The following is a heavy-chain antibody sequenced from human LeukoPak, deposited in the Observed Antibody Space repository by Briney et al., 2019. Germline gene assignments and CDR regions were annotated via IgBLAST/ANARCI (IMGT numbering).Heavy chain of an antibody. Sequence: GGSLRLSCAASGFTFSSYSMNWVRQAPGKGLEWVSSISSSSSYIYYADSVKGRFTISRDNAKNSLYLQMNSLRAEDTAVYYCARVTTVTTYYYYCYMDVWGKGTTVTVSS. V-gene: IGHV3-21*01. CDR3: ARVTTVTTYYYYCYMDV. D-gene: IGHD4-17*01. CDR1: GFTFSSYS. J-gene: IGHJ6*03. CDR2: ISSSSSYI.